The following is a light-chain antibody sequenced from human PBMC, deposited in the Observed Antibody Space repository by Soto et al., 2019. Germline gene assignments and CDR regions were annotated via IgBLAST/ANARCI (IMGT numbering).Light chain of an antibody. CDR1: QDIKTW. CDR2: GAS. Sequence: DIQMTQSPSSVSASVGDRVTITCRASQDIKTWLAWYQQKPGRAPNLLIYGASSRATGFPDRFSGSGSGTDFSLTISRLEPEDSAVYYCQQYSSPPRTFGQGTKVEIK. V-gene: IGKV1-12*01. J-gene: IGKJ1*01. CDR3: QQYSSPPRT.